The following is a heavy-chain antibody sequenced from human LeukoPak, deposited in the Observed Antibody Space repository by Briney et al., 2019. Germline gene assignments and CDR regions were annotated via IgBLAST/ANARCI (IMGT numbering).Heavy chain of an antibody. Sequence: PRECLRLSCAASGFTLSYYDIHWVRQPTGKSLEWVAGFGTAGDRYYLGSVKGRFTISRENANNVFYLQMNTLRAGDTAVYYCGRGTYGGDNWLFDLWGRGTLVTVSS. J-gene: IGHJ2*01. D-gene: IGHD2-21*01. CDR1: GFTLSYYD. V-gene: IGHV3-13*01. CDR3: GRGTYGGDNWLFDL. CDR2: FGTAGDR.